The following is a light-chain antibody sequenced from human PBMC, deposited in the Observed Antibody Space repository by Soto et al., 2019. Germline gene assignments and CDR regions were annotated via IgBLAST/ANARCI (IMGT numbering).Light chain of an antibody. CDR2: AAS. CDR3: LLDYAYFWA. Sequence: TQSPSSLSASVGEKIIITCRASRDVGSDVSWYQQKPGQAPKLLIYAASNLYTGVPSRFSGSRSGTEFTLTISSLQPEDFATYYCLLDYAYFWAFGQGTKV. J-gene: IGKJ1*01. CDR1: RDVGSD. V-gene: IGKV1-6*01.